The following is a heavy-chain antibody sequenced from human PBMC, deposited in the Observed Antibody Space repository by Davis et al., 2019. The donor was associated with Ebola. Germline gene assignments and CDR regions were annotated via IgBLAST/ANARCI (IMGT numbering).Heavy chain of an antibody. J-gene: IGHJ6*02. V-gene: IGHV5-51*01. Sequence: PGGSLRLSCKASGYSFTNYWIAWVRQVPGKGLEWMGIIYVDDSDTRYSPSFEGQVAISVDKSITTAYLQWSSLRASDTAIYYCARHLFQGIADGMDVWGQGTTVTVSS. CDR2: IYVDDSDT. D-gene: IGHD2-21*01. CDR1: GYSFTNYW. CDR3: ARHLFQGIADGMDV.